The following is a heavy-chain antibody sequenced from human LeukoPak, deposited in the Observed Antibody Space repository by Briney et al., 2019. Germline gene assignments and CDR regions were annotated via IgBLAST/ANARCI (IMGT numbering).Heavy chain of an antibody. J-gene: IGHJ4*02. CDR3: ARDPYCSSTSCYDY. V-gene: IGHV1-18*01. CDR2: ISAYNGNT. D-gene: IGHD2-2*01. Sequence: ASVKVSCKASGYTFTSYGISWLRQAPGQGLEWMGWISAYNGNTNYAQKLQGRVTMTTDTSTSTAYMELRSLRSDDTAVYYCARDPYCSSTSCYDYWGQGTLVTVSS. CDR1: GYTFTSYG.